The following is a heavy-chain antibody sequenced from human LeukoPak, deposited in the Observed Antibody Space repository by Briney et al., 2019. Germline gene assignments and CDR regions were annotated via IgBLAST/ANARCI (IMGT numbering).Heavy chain of an antibody. Sequence: ASVKVPCKASGYSFSDYYIHWVRQAPGQGLEWMGWINPNSGGTNYAQMFQGRVTMTRDTSISTAYMELSRLRSDDTAVYYCATCSGGTCSSGWFDPWGQGTLVTVSS. J-gene: IGHJ5*02. CDR1: GYSFSDYY. V-gene: IGHV1-2*02. CDR2: INPNSGGT. D-gene: IGHD2-15*01. CDR3: ATCSGGTCSSGWFDP.